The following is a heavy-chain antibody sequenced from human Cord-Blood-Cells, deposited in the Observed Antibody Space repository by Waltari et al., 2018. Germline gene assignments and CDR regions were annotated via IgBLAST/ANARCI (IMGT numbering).Heavy chain of an antibody. J-gene: IGHJ6*02. CDR2: IWYDGSNK. CDR3: ASLRYGSGSYYYYGMDV. Sequence: QVQLVESGAGVVQHGRSLRLSCAASGFTFSSSGLPWVGQPHGKGLEWVAVIWYDGSNKYYADSVKGRFTIARDNSKNTLYLQMNSLRAEDTAVYYCASLRYGSGSYYYYGMDVWGQGTTVTVSS. V-gene: IGHV3-33*01. CDR1: GFTFSSSG. D-gene: IGHD3-10*01.